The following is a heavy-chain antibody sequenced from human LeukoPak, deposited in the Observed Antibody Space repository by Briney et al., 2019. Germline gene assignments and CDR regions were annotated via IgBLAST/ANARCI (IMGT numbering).Heavy chain of an antibody. CDR1: GFTFSSYS. Sequence: GGSLRLSCAASGFTFSSYSMNWVRQAPGKGLEWVSSISSSSSYIYYADSVKGRFTISRDNAKNSLYLQMNSLRAEDTAVYYCARESNWNEYDAFDIWGQGTMVTVSS. CDR2: ISSSSSYI. J-gene: IGHJ3*02. CDR3: ARESNWNEYDAFDI. D-gene: IGHD1-1*01. V-gene: IGHV3-21*01.